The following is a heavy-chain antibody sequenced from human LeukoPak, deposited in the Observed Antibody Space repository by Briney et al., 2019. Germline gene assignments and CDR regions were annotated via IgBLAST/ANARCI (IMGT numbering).Heavy chain of an antibody. J-gene: IGHJ3*02. Sequence: ASVKVSCKASGYTFTGYYMHWVRQAPGQGLEWMGWINPNSGGTNYAQKFQGRVTMTRDTSISTAYMELSRLRSDDTAVYYCAREAIAARDALDIWGQGTMVTVSS. CDR3: AREAIAARDALDI. V-gene: IGHV1-2*02. CDR1: GYTFTGYY. CDR2: INPNSGGT. D-gene: IGHD6-6*01.